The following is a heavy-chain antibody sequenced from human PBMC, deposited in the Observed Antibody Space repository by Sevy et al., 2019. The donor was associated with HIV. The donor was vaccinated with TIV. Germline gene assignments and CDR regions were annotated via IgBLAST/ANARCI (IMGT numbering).Heavy chain of an antibody. CDR3: ATGWSGYDRSANYDYVWGSYRPPDY. CDR1: GYTLTELS. Sequence: ASVKVSCKVSGYTLTELSMHWVRQAPGKGLEWMGGFDPEDGETIYAQKFQGRVTMTEDTSTDTAYMELSSLRSEDTAVYYCATGWSGYDRSANYDYVWGSYRPPDYWGQGTLVTVSS. D-gene: IGHD3-16*02. J-gene: IGHJ4*02. CDR2: FDPEDGET. V-gene: IGHV1-24*01.